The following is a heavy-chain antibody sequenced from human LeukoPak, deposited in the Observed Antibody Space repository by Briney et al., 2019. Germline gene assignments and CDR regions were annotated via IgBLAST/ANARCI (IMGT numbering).Heavy chain of an antibody. CDR1: GGSVSSGSYY. Sequence: SETLSLTCTVSGGSVSSGSYYWSWIRQPPGKGLEWIGYIYYSGSTNYNPSLKSRVTILVDTSKNQFSLKLSSVTAADTAVYYCAREISLVGGSMDVWGQGTTVTVSS. V-gene: IGHV4-61*01. CDR2: IYYSGST. CDR3: AREISLVGGSMDV. D-gene: IGHD6-6*01. J-gene: IGHJ6*02.